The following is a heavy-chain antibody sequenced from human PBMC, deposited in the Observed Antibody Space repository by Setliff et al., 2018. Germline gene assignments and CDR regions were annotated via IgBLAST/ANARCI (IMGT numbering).Heavy chain of an antibody. CDR2: INHSGST. CDR3: ARDRTAYTYGLDV. V-gene: IGHV4-34*10. CDR1: GGSFSGYS. D-gene: IGHD3-16*01. Sequence: PSETLSLTCAVYGGSFSGYSWTWIRQPPGKGLEWIGDINHSGSTNFNPSLKSRVNMSVDTSNNQFVLNLKAVTAADTAVYYCARDRTAYTYGLDVWGQGTTVTVSS. J-gene: IGHJ6*02.